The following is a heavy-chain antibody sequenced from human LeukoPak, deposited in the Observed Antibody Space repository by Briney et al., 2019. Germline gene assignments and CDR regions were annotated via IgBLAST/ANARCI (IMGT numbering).Heavy chain of an antibody. CDR3: ASGDYDILTGHWDYFDY. V-gene: IGHV4-59*01. D-gene: IGHD3-9*01. CDR2: VYYSGST. CDR1: GGSISRYY. Sequence: SETLSLTCTVSGGSISRYYWSWIRQPPGKGLEWLGYVYYSGSTNYNPSLKSRVTISVDTSKNQFSLKLSSVTAADTAVYYCASGDYDILTGHWDYFDYWGQGTLVSVSS. J-gene: IGHJ4*02.